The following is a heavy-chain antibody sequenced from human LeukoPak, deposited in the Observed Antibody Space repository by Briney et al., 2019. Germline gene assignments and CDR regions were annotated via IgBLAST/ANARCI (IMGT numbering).Heavy chain of an antibody. CDR1: GGSISSSSYY. CDR3: ARVRELSASHEFDY. CDR2: IYYSGST. V-gene: IGHV4-39*07. J-gene: IGHJ4*02. Sequence: SETLSLTCTVSGGSISSSSYYWGWIRQPPGKGLEWIGSIYYSGSTYYNPSLKSRVTISVDTSKNQFSLKLGSVTAADTAVYYCARVRELSASHEFDYWGQGTLVTVSS. D-gene: IGHD3-16*02.